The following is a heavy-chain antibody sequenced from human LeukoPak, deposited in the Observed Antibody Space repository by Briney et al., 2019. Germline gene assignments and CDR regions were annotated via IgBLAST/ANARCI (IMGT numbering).Heavy chain of an antibody. Sequence: PSETLSLTCTVSGGSISSSSYYWGWIRQPPGKGLEWIGSIYYSGSTYYNPSLKSRVTISVDTSKNQFSLKLSSVTAADTAVYYCARARSGKWGFDYWGQGTLVTASS. D-gene: IGHD1-26*01. V-gene: IGHV4-39*01. CDR3: ARARSGKWGFDY. CDR2: IYYSGST. CDR1: GGSISSSSYY. J-gene: IGHJ4*02.